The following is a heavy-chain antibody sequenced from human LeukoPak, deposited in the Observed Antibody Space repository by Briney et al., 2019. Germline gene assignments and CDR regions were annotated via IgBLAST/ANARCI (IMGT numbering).Heavy chain of an antibody. Sequence: LSETLSLTCTVSGGSISSNSHYWGWIRQPPGKGLEWIGSIHYRGTTYYNPSLKSRVTISVDTSTKHFSLRLSSVTAADTAVYHCARQEGLYEFDYWGQGTLVTVSS. CDR1: GGSISSNSHY. J-gene: IGHJ4*02. CDR3: ARQEGLYEFDY. D-gene: IGHD2-8*01. V-gene: IGHV4-39*01. CDR2: IHYRGTT.